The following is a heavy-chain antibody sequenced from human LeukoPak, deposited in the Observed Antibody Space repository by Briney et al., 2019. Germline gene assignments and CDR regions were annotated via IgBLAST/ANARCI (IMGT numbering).Heavy chain of an antibody. Sequence: PGGSLRLSCAASGFTFDDYGMSWVPQAPGKGLEWVSGINWNGGSTGYADSVKGRFTISRDNAKNSLYLQMNSLRAEDTALYYCAARLIAAAGSGAFDIWGQGTMVTVSS. J-gene: IGHJ3*02. CDR1: GFTFDDYG. CDR3: AARLIAAAGSGAFDI. D-gene: IGHD6-13*01. CDR2: INWNGGST. V-gene: IGHV3-20*04.